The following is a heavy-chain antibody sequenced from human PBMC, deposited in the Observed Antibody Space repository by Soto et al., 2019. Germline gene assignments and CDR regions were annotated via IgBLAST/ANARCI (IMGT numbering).Heavy chain of an antibody. CDR1: GDSVSSNSAA. Sequence: SQTLSLTCAISGDSVSSNSAAWNWIRQSPSRGLEWLGRTYYRSKWYNDYAVSVKSRITINPDTSKNQFSLQLNSLTPEDTAVYYCARGGGHCSGGSCYSHYYYAKDVWDQGTTVTVSS. D-gene: IGHD2-15*01. V-gene: IGHV6-1*01. CDR3: ARGGGHCSGGSCYSHYYYAKDV. J-gene: IGHJ6*02. CDR2: TYYRSKWYN.